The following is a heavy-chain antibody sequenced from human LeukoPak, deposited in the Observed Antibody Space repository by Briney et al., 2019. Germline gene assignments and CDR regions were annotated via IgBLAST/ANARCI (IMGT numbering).Heavy chain of an antibody. CDR3: ARQSNYDFWSGYSPNYYYMDV. CDR1: GYTFTSYD. D-gene: IGHD3-3*01. V-gene: IGHV1-8*03. CDR2: MNPNSGNT. J-gene: IGHJ6*03. Sequence: GSSVTVSCTASGYTFTSYDINWVRQANGQGLEWVGWMNPNSGNTGYAQKFQGRVTIIRNTSISNAYMELSSLRSEDTALYYCARQSNYDFWSGYSPNYYYMDVWGKGTTVTVSS.